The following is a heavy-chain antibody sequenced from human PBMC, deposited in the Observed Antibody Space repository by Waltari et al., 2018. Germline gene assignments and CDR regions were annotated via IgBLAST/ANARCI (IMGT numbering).Heavy chain of an antibody. CDR3: ARLAPRTYRSPVPGRHYYYGMDV. D-gene: IGHD3-10*01. J-gene: IGHJ6*02. CDR2: ISNDETTL. Sequence: EEPLLVSGGGLVQPGDSLRLSCAPSGFRFSNYWMIWVRHAPGKGLVWVARISNDETTLTYADSVKGRFTISRDNAKNTVYLQMKRLRADDTAVYYCARLAPRTYRSPVPGRHYYYGMDVWGQGTTVTVSS. V-gene: IGHV3-74*03. CDR1: GFRFSNYW.